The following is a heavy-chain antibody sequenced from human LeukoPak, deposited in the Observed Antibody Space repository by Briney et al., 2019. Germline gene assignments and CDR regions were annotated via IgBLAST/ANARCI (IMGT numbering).Heavy chain of an antibody. J-gene: IGHJ4*02. D-gene: IGHD6-13*01. CDR1: GGSISTYY. Sequence: SETLSLTCTVSGGSISTYYWSWIRQPPGKGLEWIGRIYTSGSTNYNPSLKSRVTMSVDTSKNQFSLKLSSVTAADTAVYYCARSYSSSWTSFDYWGQGSLVTVSS. V-gene: IGHV4-4*07. CDR3: ARSYSSSWTSFDY. CDR2: IYTSGST.